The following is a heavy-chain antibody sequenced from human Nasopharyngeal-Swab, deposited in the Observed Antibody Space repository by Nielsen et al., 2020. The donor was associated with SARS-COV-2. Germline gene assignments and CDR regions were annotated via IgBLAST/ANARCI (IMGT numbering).Heavy chain of an antibody. CDR1: GGSFSGYY. Sequence: LETLSLTCAVYGGSFSGYYWSWIRQPPGKGLEWIGEINHSGSTNYNPSLKSRVTISIDTSKNQFSLKLSSVTAADTAVYYCARALWKKSYYYYMDVWGKGTTVTVSS. D-gene: IGHD2/OR15-2a*01. V-gene: IGHV4-34*01. CDR2: INHSGST. J-gene: IGHJ6*03. CDR3: ARALWKKSYYYYMDV.